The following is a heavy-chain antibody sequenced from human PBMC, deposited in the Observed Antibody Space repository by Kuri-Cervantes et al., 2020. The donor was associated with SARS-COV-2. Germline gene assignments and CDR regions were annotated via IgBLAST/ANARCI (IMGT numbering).Heavy chain of an antibody. CDR1: GFTFSSHS. CDR2: ISSSSSTI. V-gene: IGHV3-48*01. CDR3: ARRGGYLPPDAFDI. D-gene: IGHD3-16*02. J-gene: IGHJ3*02. Sequence: GSLRLSCAASGFTFSSHSMNWVRQAPGKGLEWVSYISSSSSTIYYADSVKGRFTISRDNAKNSLYVQMNSLRAEDTAVYYCARRGGYLPPDAFDIWGQGTMVTVSS.